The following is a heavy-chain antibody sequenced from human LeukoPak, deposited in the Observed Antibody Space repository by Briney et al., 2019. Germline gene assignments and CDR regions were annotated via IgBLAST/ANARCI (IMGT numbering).Heavy chain of an antibody. CDR1: GYSISSGYY. CDR3: AREGYDYVWGSYRSASLDY. CDR2: IYHSRST. J-gene: IGHJ4*02. D-gene: IGHD3-16*02. Sequence: SETLSLTCAVSGYSISSGYYWGWIWQPPGKGLEWIGSIYHSRSTYYNPSLKSRVTISVDTSKNQFSLKLSSVTAADTAVYYCAREGYDYVWGSYRSASLDYWGQGTLVTVSS. V-gene: IGHV4-38-2*02.